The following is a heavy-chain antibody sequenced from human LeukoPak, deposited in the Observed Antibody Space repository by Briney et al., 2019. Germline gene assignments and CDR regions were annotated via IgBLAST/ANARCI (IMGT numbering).Heavy chain of an antibody. J-gene: IGHJ4*02. V-gene: IGHV5-51*01. Sequence: GESLQISCKGSGYSFADYWIGWVRQVPGQGLEWMGIIYPGDSDTRYSPSFQGQVTISADKSITTAYLQWSSLRASDTGMYYCARGDSSTWYEYWGQGTLVTVSS. CDR1: GYSFADYW. CDR2: IYPGDSDT. D-gene: IGHD6-13*01. CDR3: ARGDSSTWYEY.